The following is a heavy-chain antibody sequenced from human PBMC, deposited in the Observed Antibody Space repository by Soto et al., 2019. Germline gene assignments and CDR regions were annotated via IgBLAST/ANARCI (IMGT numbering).Heavy chain of an antibody. V-gene: IGHV3-23*01. J-gene: IGHJ6*02. CDR1: GFTFSSYA. D-gene: IGHD2-2*01. CDR2: ISTSGAYT. Sequence: GGSLRLSCAASGFTFSSYAMSWVRQAPGKGLEWVSAISTSGAYTYYAGSVKGRFTISRDNSKNTLYLQLNSPRAEDTAVYYCAKDPYASPGATGPYGMDVWGQGTTVTVSS. CDR3: AKDPYASPGATGPYGMDV.